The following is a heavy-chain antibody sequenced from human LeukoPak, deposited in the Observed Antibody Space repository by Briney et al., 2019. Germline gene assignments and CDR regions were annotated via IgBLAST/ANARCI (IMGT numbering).Heavy chain of an antibody. V-gene: IGHV4-59*01. Sequence: SETLSLTCTVSGGSISSYYWSWIRQPPGKGLEWIGYIYYSGSTNYNPSLKSRVTISVDTSKNQFSLKLSSVTVADTAVYYCARSRYSSSWFSAFDIWGQGTMVTVSS. CDR2: IYYSGST. CDR3: ARSRYSSSWFSAFDI. J-gene: IGHJ3*02. CDR1: GGSISSYY. D-gene: IGHD6-13*01.